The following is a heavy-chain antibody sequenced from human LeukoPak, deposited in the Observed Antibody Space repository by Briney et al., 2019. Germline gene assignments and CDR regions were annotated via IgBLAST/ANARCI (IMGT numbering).Heavy chain of an antibody. CDR3: AGGLYYYDSSFSYY. CDR2: MNPNSGNT. D-gene: IGHD3-22*01. CDR1: GYTFTSYD. Sequence: ASVKVSCKASGYTFTSYDINWVRQATGQGLEWMGWMNPNSGNTGYAQKFQGRVTMTRNTSISTAYMELSSLRSEDTAVYYRAGGLYYYDSSFSYYWGQGTLVTVSS. J-gene: IGHJ4*02. V-gene: IGHV1-8*01.